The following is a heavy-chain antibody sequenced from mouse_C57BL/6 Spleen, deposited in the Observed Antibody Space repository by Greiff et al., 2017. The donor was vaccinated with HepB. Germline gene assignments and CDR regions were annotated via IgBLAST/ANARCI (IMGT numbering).Heavy chain of an antibody. CDR2: IDPETGGT. CDR1: GYTFTDYD. V-gene: IGHV1-15*01. Sequence: VQLQQSGAELVRPGASVTLSCKASGYTFTDYDMHWVKQTPVHGLEWIGAIDPETGGTAYNQKFKGKAILTADKSSSTAYMELRSLTSEDSAVYYCTINYCYSSSPYYAMDYWGQGTSVTVSS. D-gene: IGHD1-1*01. J-gene: IGHJ4*01. CDR3: TINYCYSSSPYYAMDY.